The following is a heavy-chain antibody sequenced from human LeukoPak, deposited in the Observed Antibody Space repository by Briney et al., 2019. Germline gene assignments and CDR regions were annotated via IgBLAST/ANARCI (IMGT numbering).Heavy chain of an antibody. V-gene: IGHV3-66*01. D-gene: IGHD3-22*01. J-gene: IGHJ5*02. CDR3: AREGVNYYDSSGYYAVS. CDR1: GLTVSNQF. CDR2: IYSGGAT. Sequence: PGGSLRLSCAASGLTVSNQFMDWVRQAPGKGLEWVSTIYSGGATYYSDSVRGRFTISRDSSQNTVYLQMNSLRAEDTAVYYCAREGVNYYDSSGYYAVSWGQGTLVMVSS.